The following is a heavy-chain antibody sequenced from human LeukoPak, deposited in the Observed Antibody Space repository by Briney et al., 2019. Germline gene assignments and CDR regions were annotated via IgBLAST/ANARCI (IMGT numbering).Heavy chain of an antibody. V-gene: IGHV3-21*01. J-gene: IGHJ4*02. CDR3: ARANYYDISGYDY. CDR2: ITSSSSYI. CDR1: GLTFSSYG. Sequence: GGSLRLSCAASGLTFSSYGMNWVRQAPGKGLEWVSSITSSSSYIYYADSVKGRFTISRDNAKNSLYLQMSSLRAEDTAVYYCARANYYDISGYDYWGQGTLVTVSS. D-gene: IGHD3-22*01.